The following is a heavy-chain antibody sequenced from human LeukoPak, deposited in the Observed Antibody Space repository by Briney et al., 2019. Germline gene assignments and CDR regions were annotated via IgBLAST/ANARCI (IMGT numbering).Heavy chain of an antibody. D-gene: IGHD3-10*01. CDR1: GGSISSSSYY. J-gene: IGHJ4*02. Sequence: SETLSLTCTVSGGSISSSSYYWGWIRQPPGKGLEWIGSIYYSGSTYYNPSLKSRVTISVDTSKNQFSLKLSSVTAADTAVYYCARLPYLWFGELLSWYFGYWGQGTLVTVSS. V-gene: IGHV4-39*01. CDR2: IYYSGST. CDR3: ARLPYLWFGELLSWYFGY.